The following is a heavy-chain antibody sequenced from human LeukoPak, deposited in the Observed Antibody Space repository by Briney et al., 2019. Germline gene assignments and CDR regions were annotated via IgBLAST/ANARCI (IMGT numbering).Heavy chain of an antibody. D-gene: IGHD2-15*01. J-gene: IGHJ6*03. Sequence: ASVKVSCKASGYTFTSYYMHWVRQAPGQGLEWMGIINPSGGSTSYAQKLQGRVTMTRDTSTSTVYMELSSLRSEDTAVYYCARGYCSGGSCYYYYYYYYMDVWGKGTTVTVSS. CDR3: ARGYCSGGSCYYYYYYYYMDV. CDR2: INPSGGST. V-gene: IGHV1-46*01. CDR1: GYTFTSYY.